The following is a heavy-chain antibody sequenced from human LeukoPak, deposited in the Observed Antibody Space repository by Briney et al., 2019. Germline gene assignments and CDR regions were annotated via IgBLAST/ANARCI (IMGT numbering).Heavy chain of an antibody. CDR1: GFTFSSYW. Sequence: SGGSLRLSCAASGFTFSSYWMSWVRQAPGKGLEWVANIKQDGSEKYYVDSVKGRFTISRDNAKNSLYLQMNSLRVEDTAAYYCARDYASEYKDVWGKGTTVTVSS. CDR2: IKQDGSEK. V-gene: IGHV3-7*01. J-gene: IGHJ6*03. CDR3: ARDYASEYKDV. D-gene: IGHD3-16*01.